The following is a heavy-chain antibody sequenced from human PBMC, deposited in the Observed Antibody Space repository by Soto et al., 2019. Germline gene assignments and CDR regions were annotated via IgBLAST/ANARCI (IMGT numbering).Heavy chain of an antibody. V-gene: IGHV1-69*01. J-gene: IGHJ4*02. D-gene: IGHD2-15*01. CDR3: ALGLRGYHIDS. CDR1: GDTFSNSA. CDR2: IIPIFGTT. Sequence: QVHLLQSGSEVKKPGSSVKVSCRASGDTFSNSAFSWVRQAPGQGREWMGGIIPIFGTTSYAQKLQGRVILTADESTTTVYMELMSLRSEETALYFCALGLRGYHIDSWGQGTQVTVSS.